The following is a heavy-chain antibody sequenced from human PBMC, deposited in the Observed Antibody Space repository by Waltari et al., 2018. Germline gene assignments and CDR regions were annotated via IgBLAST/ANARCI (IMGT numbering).Heavy chain of an antibody. J-gene: IGHJ5*02. D-gene: IGHD4-4*01. CDR2: IYHSGIT. CDR3: ARTAPPYSNAAYGGWSDP. CDR1: PGSIRSFY. V-gene: IGHV4-59*08. Sequence: QVQLQESGPGLVKPSETLSLTCTVSPGSIRSFYWSWIRLPPGKGLEWIGYIYHSGITSSNPAVKSRVTIGVDTSKNQFSLKLRSVTAADTAVYYCARTAPPYSNAAYGGWSDPWGQGTLVTVSS.